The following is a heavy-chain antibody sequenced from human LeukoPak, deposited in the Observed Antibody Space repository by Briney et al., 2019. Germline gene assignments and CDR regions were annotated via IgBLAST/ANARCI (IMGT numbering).Heavy chain of an antibody. CDR2: IRYDGSNK. CDR3: AKDRRLYSSSWYFVY. CDR1: GFTFSSYG. V-gene: IGHV3-30*02. D-gene: IGHD6-13*01. Sequence: LTGGSLRLSCAASGFTFSSYGMHWVRQAPGKGLEWVAFIRYDGSNKYYADSVKGRFTISRDNSKNTLYLQMNSLRAEDTAVYYCAKDRRLYSSSWYFVYWGQGTLVTVSS. J-gene: IGHJ4*02.